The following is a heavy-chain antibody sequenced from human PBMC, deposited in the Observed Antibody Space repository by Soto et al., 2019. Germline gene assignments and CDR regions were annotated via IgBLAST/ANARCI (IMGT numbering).Heavy chain of an antibody. CDR2: ISSSSSYI. D-gene: IGHD1-1*01. CDR3: ARDLLAVEDYYYYYGMDV. Sequence: GGSLRLSCAASGFTFSSYSMNWVRQAPGKGLEWVSSISSSSSYIYYADSVKGRFTISRDNAKNSLYLQMNSLRAEDTAVYYCARDLLAVEDYYYYYGMDVWGQGTTVTVSS. V-gene: IGHV3-21*01. J-gene: IGHJ6*02. CDR1: GFTFSSYS.